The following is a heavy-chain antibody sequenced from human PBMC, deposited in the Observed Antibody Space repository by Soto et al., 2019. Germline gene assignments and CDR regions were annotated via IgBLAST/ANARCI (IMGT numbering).Heavy chain of an antibody. Sequence: GGSLRLSCVDSGFTFSTYIINWVRQSPGKGLEWVSSISSRSDIYYADSVKGRFTISRDNAKNSVSLQMNSLRAEDTAVYYCAREYTAWPLAYGLDVWGQGTTVTVSS. CDR3: AREYTAWPLAYGLDV. D-gene: IGHD2-2*02. V-gene: IGHV3-21*01. J-gene: IGHJ6*02. CDR2: ISSRSDI. CDR1: GFTFSTYI.